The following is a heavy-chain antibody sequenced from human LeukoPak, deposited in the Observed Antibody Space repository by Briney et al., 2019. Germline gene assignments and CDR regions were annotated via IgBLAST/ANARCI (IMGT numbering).Heavy chain of an antibody. CDR3: ARASGGSPAFDY. CDR2: MNPNSGNT. D-gene: IGHD2-15*01. CDR1: GYTFTSYD. V-gene: IGHV1-8*01. Sequence: GASVKVSCKASGYTFTSYDINWVRQAAGQGLEWMGWMNPNSGNTGYAQKFQGRVTMTRNTSISTAYMELSSLRSEDTAVYYCARASGGSPAFDYWGQGTLVTVSS. J-gene: IGHJ4*02.